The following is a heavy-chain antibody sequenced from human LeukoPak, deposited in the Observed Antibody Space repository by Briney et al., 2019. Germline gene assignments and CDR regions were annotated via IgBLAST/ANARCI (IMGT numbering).Heavy chain of an antibody. D-gene: IGHD3-22*01. V-gene: IGHV4-34*01. CDR2: INHSGST. CDR3: ARGQRITMTD. J-gene: IGHJ4*02. CDR1: GGTFSAYY. Sequence: SETLSLTCAVYGGTFSAYYWSWIRQPPGKGLEWIGEINHSGSTNYNPSLKSRVAISVDTSRNQFSLRLSSVTAADTAVYYCARGQRITMTDWGQGTLVTVSS.